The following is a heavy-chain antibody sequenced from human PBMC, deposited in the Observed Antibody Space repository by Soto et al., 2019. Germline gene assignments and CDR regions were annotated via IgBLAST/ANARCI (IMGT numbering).Heavy chain of an antibody. Sequence: QVRLQESGPGLVKPSETLSLTCTVSGASISRYYWSWIRQSPGKGLEWIGYLYNTGSTIYNPSRTIRLTLSLDSSKNLLPLKLNSFTAAATAVYCSARDLWGYCGVPCNPLDVWGQGTTVTVSS. J-gene: IGHJ6*02. CDR2: LYNTGST. CDR3: ARDLWGYCGVPCNPLDV. V-gene: IGHV4-59*01. D-gene: IGHD2-21*01. CDR1: GASISRYY.